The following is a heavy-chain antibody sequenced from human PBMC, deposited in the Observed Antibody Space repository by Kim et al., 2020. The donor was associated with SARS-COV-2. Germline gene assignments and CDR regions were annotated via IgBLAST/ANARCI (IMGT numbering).Heavy chain of an antibody. V-gene: IGHV3-74*01. D-gene: IGHD2-2*01. CDR1: GFSFGTYW. Sequence: GGSLRLSCAASGFSFGTYWMYWVRQAPGKGLVWVSRISRDGSSTNYADSVKGRFTISRDNANNTLYLQMNSLRAEDTAVYYYARSSSTTCPCYYMDVWGKGTTVTVSS. CDR2: ISRDGSST. J-gene: IGHJ6*03. CDR3: ARSSSTTCPCYYMDV.